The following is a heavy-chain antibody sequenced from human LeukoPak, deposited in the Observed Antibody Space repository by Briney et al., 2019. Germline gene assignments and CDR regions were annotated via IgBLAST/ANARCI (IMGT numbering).Heavy chain of an antibody. CDR2: ISGGGST. J-gene: IGHJ4*02. Sequence: GGSLRLSCAASGFTFSSYWMTWVRQAPGKGLEWVSAISGGGSTYYADSVKGRFTISRDNSKNTLYLQMNSLRAEDTAVYYCAKGPHRINYDILTGQDYWGQGTLVTVSS. CDR3: AKGPHRINYDILTGQDY. CDR1: GFTFSSYW. D-gene: IGHD3-9*01. V-gene: IGHV3-23*01.